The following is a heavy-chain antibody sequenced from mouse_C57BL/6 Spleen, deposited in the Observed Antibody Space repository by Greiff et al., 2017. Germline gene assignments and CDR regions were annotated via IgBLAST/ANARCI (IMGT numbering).Heavy chain of an antibody. D-gene: IGHD1-1*01. Sequence: VQLQQSGPELVKPGASVKISCKASGYTFTDYYMNWVKQSHGKSLEWIGDINPNNGGTSYNQKFKGKATLTVDKSSSTAYMELRSLTSEDSAVYYCARGYYGSKFAYWGQGTLVTVSA. CDR3: ARGYYGSKFAY. V-gene: IGHV1-26*01. CDR1: GYTFTDYY. J-gene: IGHJ3*01. CDR2: INPNNGGT.